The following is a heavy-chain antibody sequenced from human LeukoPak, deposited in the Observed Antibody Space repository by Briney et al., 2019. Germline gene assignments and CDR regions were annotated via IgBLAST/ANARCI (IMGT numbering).Heavy chain of an antibody. J-gene: IGHJ6*03. CDR1: TASISSYS. CDR3: ARGLFSGYYDYYYYYYMDV. CDR2: IYYSGST. V-gene: IGHV4-59*01. D-gene: IGHD3-22*01. Sequence: SETLSLTCTVSTASISSYSWSWIRQPPGKGLEWSGYIYYSGSTNYNPSLKSQVTISVDTSKNQFSLKLSSVTAADTAVYYCARGLFSGYYDYYYYYYMDVWGKGTTVTVSS.